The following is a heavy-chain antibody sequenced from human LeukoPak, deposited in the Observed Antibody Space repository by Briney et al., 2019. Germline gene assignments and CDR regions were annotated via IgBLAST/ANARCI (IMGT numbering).Heavy chain of an antibody. CDR3: ARDRAYYYDSSGYYYDY. V-gene: IGHV1-18*01. CDR1: GYTFTSYG. Sequence: ASVKVSCKASGYTFTSYGISWVRQAPGQGLEWMGWISAYNGNTNYAQKPQGRVTMTTDTSTSTAYMELRSLRSDDTAVYYCARDRAYYYDSSGYYYDYWGQGTLVTVSS. D-gene: IGHD3-22*01. CDR2: ISAYNGNT. J-gene: IGHJ4*02.